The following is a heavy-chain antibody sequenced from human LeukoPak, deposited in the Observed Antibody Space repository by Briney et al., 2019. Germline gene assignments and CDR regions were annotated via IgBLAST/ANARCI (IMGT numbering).Heavy chain of an antibody. Sequence: GGSLRLSCAASGFTFSSYWMSWVRQAPGKGLEWVANIKQDGSEKYYVDSVKGRFTISRDNAKNSLYLQMNSLRAEDTAVYYCARDHASCYYDSSGSNMDVWGKGTTVTVSS. D-gene: IGHD3-22*01. CDR2: IKQDGSEK. J-gene: IGHJ6*03. CDR3: ARDHASCYYDSSGSNMDV. V-gene: IGHV3-7*01. CDR1: GFTFSSYW.